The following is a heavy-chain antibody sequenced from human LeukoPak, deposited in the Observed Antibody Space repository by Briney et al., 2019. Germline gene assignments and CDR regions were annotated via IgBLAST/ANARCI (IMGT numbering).Heavy chain of an antibody. CDR1: GFTFSSYS. D-gene: IGHD4-11*01. J-gene: IGHJ6*03. CDR3: ARATTVTAGYYYYMDV. CDR2: ISSSSSTI. V-gene: IGHV3-48*01. Sequence: GGSLRLSCAASGFTFSSYSMNWVRQAPGKGLEWVSYISSSSSTIYYADFVKGRFTISRDNAKNSLYLQMNSLRAEDTAVYYCARATTVTAGYYYYMDVWGKGTTVTVSS.